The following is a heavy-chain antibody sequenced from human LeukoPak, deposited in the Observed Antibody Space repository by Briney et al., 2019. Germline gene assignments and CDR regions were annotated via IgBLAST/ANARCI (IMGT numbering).Heavy chain of an antibody. CDR3: AKGETTYYDYVWGSYVYDY. Sequence: GGSLRLSCAASGFTFSSYAMSWVRQAPGKGLEGVSAISGSGGSTYYADSVKGRFTISRDNSKNTLYLQMNSLRAEDTAVYYCAKGETTYYDYVWGSYVYDYWGQGTLVTVSS. D-gene: IGHD3-16*01. CDR1: GFTFSSYA. J-gene: IGHJ4*02. CDR2: ISGSGGST. V-gene: IGHV3-23*01.